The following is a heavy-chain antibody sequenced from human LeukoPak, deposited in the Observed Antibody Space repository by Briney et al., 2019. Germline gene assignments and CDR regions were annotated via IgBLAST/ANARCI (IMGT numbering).Heavy chain of an antibody. V-gene: IGHV3-23*01. J-gene: IGHJ6*03. D-gene: IGHD5-12*01. CDR3: AASGYNYYDYYYMDV. Sequence: SGGSLRLSCVASGFTFSTYAMSWVRQAPMKGLEWVSAISGSGGSTYYADSVKGRFTISRDNAKNSLYLQMNSLRAEDTAVYYCAASGYNYYDYYYMDVWGKGTTVTISS. CDR2: ISGSGGST. CDR1: GFTFSTYA.